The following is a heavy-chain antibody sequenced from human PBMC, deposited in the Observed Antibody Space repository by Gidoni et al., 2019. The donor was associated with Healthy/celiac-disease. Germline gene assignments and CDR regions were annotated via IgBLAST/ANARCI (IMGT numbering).Heavy chain of an antibody. D-gene: IGHD2-15*01. CDR3: ARGGRYCSGGSCYYYGMDV. V-gene: IGHV3-30-3*01. CDR2: ISYDGSNK. J-gene: IGHJ6*02. CDR1: AFTFSSYA. Sequence: QVQLVESGGGMVQPGRSLRLSCAASAFTFSSYAMPWVRQAPGKGLEWVAVISYDGSNKYYADSVKGRFTISRDNSKNTLYLQMNSLRAEDTAVYYCARGGRYCSGGSCYYYGMDVWGQGTTVTVSS.